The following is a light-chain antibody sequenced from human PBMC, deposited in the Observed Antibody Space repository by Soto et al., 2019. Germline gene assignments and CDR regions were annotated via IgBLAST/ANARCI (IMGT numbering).Light chain of an antibody. Sequence: EVVLTQSPDTLSLPPGERATLSCRASQSISSYLAWYQQKPGQAPRLLIYDASSRATGIPARFRGSGSGTDFTLTISSLEPEDFAVYYCEQLTDWSPQWTFGQGTQEPIK. CDR3: EQLTDWSPQWT. CDR1: QSISSY. CDR2: DAS. J-gene: IGKJ1*01. V-gene: IGKV3-11*01.